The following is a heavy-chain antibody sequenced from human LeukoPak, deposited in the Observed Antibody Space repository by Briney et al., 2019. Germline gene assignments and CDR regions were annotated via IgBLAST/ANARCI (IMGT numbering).Heavy chain of an antibody. Sequence: PSETLSLTCTVSGGPISSSSYYWGWIRQPPGKGLEWIGTIYYSGNTYYNPSLKSRVTISVDTSKNQFSLKLTSVTAADTAVYYCARVGGGGYYYGMDVWGQGTTVTVSS. CDR3: ARVGGGGYYYGMDV. D-gene: IGHD2-15*01. V-gene: IGHV4-39*07. CDR2: IYYSGNT. CDR1: GGPISSSSYY. J-gene: IGHJ6*02.